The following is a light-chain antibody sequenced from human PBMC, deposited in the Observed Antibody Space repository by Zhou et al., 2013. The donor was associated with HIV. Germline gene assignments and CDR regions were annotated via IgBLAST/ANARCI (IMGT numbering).Light chain of an antibody. CDR2: GAS. J-gene: IGKJ2*01. V-gene: IGKV3-15*01. Sequence: EIVMTQSPATLSVSPGERATLSCRASQSVSSNLAWYQQKPGQAPRLLIYGASTRATDIPARFSGSGSETEFTLTISSLQSEDSAVYYCQQYNHWYTFGQGTKSGDQT. CDR1: QSVSSN. CDR3: QQYNHWYT.